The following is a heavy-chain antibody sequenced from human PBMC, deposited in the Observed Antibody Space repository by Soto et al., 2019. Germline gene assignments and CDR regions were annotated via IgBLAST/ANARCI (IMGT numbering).Heavy chain of an antibody. CDR3: ARIVCLRTPAPIYYYYYYMDV. D-gene: IGHD2-15*01. CDR2: IYYSGST. CDR1: GGSISSYY. V-gene: IGHV4-59*01. Sequence: SETLSLTCTVSGGSISSYYWSWIRQPPGKGLEWIGYIYYSGSTNYNPSLKSRVTISVDTSKNQFSLKLSSVTAADTAAYYCARIVCLRTPAPIYYYYYYMDVWGKGTTVTVSS. J-gene: IGHJ6*03.